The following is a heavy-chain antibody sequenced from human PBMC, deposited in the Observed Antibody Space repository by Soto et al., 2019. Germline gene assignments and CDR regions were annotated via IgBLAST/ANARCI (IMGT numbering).Heavy chain of an antibody. V-gene: IGHV3-33*01. CDR2: IWYDGSNE. Sequence: QVQLVESGGGVVQPGRSLRLSCAASGFTFSGYGMHWVRQAPGKGLEWVAVIWYDGSNENYADTVKGRFTISRDNSKNTLYLPMHSLRDEDTAVYYCARRFSRGWYADYWGHGTLVTVSS. D-gene: IGHD6-19*01. J-gene: IGHJ4*01. CDR3: ARRFSRGWYADY. CDR1: GFTFSGYG.